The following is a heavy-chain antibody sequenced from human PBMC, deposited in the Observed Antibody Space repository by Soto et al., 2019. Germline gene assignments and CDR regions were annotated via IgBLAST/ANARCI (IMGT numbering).Heavy chain of an antibody. Sequence: ASVKVSCKASGYTFTSYAMHWVRQATGQGLEWMGWINANNGNTRYAQKFQGRVTMTRDTSIGTAYMELSSLKTEDTAVYYCSRNPYGSGLFDPWGQGTLVTVSS. CDR2: INANNGNT. CDR3: SRNPYGSGLFDP. CDR1: GYTFTSYA. V-gene: IGHV1-8*01. D-gene: IGHD6-19*01. J-gene: IGHJ5*02.